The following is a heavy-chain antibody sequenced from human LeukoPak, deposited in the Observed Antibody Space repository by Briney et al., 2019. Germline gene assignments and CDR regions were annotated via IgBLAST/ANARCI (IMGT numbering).Heavy chain of an antibody. CDR1: GFTFSSYA. CDR3: AKAVQEYYGIPVD. CDR2: ISGRGVST. D-gene: IGHD6-19*01. J-gene: IGHJ4*02. Sequence: PGGSLRLSCAASGFTFSSYAMSWVRQAPVKGLEWVSAISGRGVSTYGDSVKGRFTISRDSSKSTLYLQMNSLRGEDTAIYYCAKAVQEYYGIPVDWGQGTLVTVSS. V-gene: IGHV3-23*01.